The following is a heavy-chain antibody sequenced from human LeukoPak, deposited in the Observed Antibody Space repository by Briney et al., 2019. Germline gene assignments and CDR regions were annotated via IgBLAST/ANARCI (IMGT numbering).Heavy chain of an antibody. CDR2: IIPIFGTA. Sequence: GASVKVSCKASGGTFSSYAISWVRQAPGQGLEWMGGIIPIFGTANYAQKFQGRVTITADESTSTAYMELSSLRSEDTAVYYCAREAKRDHDAFDIWGQGTMVTVSS. CDR3: AREAKRDHDAFDI. J-gene: IGHJ3*02. D-gene: IGHD6-25*01. CDR1: GGTFSSYA. V-gene: IGHV1-69*13.